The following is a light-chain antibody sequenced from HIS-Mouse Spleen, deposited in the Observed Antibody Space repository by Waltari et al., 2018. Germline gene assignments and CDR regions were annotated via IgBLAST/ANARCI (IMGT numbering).Light chain of an antibody. Sequence: QSVLTQPPSASGTPGQRVTISCSGSSSNIGSNYVYWYQQLPGTAPKLLIYRNNQRPSGVPDRVSGSNSGTSASLAISGLRSEDEADYYCAAWDDSLSGPVFGGGTKLTVL. CDR3: AAWDDSLSGPV. CDR2: RNN. V-gene: IGLV1-47*01. CDR1: SSNIGSNY. J-gene: IGLJ3*02.